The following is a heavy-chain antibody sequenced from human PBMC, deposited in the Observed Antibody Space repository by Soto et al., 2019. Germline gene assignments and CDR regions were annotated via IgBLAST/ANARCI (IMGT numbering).Heavy chain of an antibody. D-gene: IGHD3-22*01. Sequence: LRLSSTASGFTFSSYWIHWVRQAPGRGLLWVSRINSDGSSTTYADSVKGRFTISRDNAKDTVYLQMNSLRAEDTAVYFCASEASYYETSSALDVWGQGNTVTVSS. J-gene: IGHJ6*02. V-gene: IGHV3-74*01. CDR2: INSDGSST. CDR1: GFTFSSYW. CDR3: ASEASYYETSSALDV.